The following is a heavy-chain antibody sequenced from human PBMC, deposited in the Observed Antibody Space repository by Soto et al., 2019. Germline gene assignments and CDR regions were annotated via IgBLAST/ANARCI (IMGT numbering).Heavy chain of an antibody. CDR1: GVNFRDYG. CDR3: ARKGRYCRGGSCYPTAFDI. V-gene: IGHV3-7*01. CDR2: IKQDGSEK. J-gene: IGHJ3*02. Sequence: GGSQRLSCAASGVNFRDYGMSWVRQAPGKGLEWVAKIKQDGSEKHYVDSVKGRFTISRDNAENSLHLQMNSLRAEDTAVYYCARKGRYCRGGSCYPTAFDIWGQGTMVTVSS. D-gene: IGHD2-15*01.